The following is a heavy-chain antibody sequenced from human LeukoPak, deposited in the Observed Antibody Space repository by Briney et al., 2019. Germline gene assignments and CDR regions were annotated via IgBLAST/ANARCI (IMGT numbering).Heavy chain of an antibody. J-gene: IGHJ4*02. CDR3: ALENYDILTGYRSLDY. CDR1: GFTFSSYG. CDR2: IRYDGSNK. V-gene: IGHV3-30*02. D-gene: IGHD3-9*01. Sequence: GGSLRLSCAASGFTFSSYGMHWVRQAPGKGLEWVAFIRYDGSNKYYADSVKGRFTISRDNSKNSLYLQMNSPRAEDTAVYYCALENYDILTGYRSLDYWGQGTLVTVSS.